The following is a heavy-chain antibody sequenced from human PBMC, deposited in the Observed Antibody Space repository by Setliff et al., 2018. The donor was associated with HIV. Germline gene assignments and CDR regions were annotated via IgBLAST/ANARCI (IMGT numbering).Heavy chain of an antibody. CDR2: ISYDGSRI. Sequence: PGGSLRLSCAASGFTFSSYWMHWVRQAPGKGLEWVSVISYDGSRISYGDSVKGRFTISRDNSKNTLYLQMNSLRAEDTAVYYCARGPNRYSGTYSYYYYMDVWGKGTTVTVSS. J-gene: IGHJ6*03. CDR3: ARGPNRYSGTYSYYYYMDV. CDR1: GFTFSSYW. V-gene: IGHV3-30*01. D-gene: IGHD1-26*01.